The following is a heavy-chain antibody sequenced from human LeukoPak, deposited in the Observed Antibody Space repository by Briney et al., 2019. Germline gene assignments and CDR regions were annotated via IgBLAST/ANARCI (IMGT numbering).Heavy chain of an antibody. CDR1: GFTFSSYW. CDR2: IKQDGSEK. D-gene: IGHD2-2*01. CDR3: AREPHYRYCTGTSCSRNNWFDP. J-gene: IGHJ5*02. Sequence: GGSLRLSCAASGFTFSSYWMSWVRQAPGKGLEWVANIKQDGSEKYYVDSVKGRFTISRDNAKNSLYLQMNSLRAEGTAVYYCAREPHYRYCTGTSCSRNNWFDPWGQGTLVTVSS. V-gene: IGHV3-7*01.